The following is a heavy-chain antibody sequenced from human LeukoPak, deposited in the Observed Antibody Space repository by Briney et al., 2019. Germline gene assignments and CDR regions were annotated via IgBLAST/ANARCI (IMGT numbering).Heavy chain of an antibody. CDR1: GGSFSGYY. CDR3: ARGWRSTMVRGVAGY. Sequence: SETLSLTCAVYGGSFSGYYWSWIRQPPGKGLEWIGEINHSGSTNYNPSLKSRVTISVDTSKNQFSLKLSSVTAADTAVYYCARGWRSTMVRGVAGYWGQGTLVTVSS. J-gene: IGHJ4*02. V-gene: IGHV4-34*01. CDR2: INHSGST. D-gene: IGHD3-10*01.